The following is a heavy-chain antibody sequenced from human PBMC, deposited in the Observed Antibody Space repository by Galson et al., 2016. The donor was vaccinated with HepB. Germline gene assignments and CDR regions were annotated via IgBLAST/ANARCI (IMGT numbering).Heavy chain of an antibody. CDR1: GFIFEGHG. CDR3: TRNQGSGGGSCYDN. CDR2: INWIGGSA. J-gene: IGHJ4*02. Sequence: SLRLSCAASGFIFEGHGMSWVRLVPGKGLEWVSGINWIGGSAIYADSVKGRFTISRDSAKNSLYLQMNRLRAEDTALYYCTRNQGSGGGSCYDNWGQGTLVTVSS. V-gene: IGHV3-20*04. D-gene: IGHD2-15*01.